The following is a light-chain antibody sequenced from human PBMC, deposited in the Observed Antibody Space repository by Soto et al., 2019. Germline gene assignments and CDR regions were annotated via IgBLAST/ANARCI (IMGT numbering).Light chain of an antibody. CDR1: QSISDT. CDR2: GAS. CDR3: QQYAKWPTCT. Sequence: EIVMTQSPATLSVSPGGRATLSCRASQSISDTLAWYQQKPGQAPRLLIHGASTRAPGFPARFSGSGSGTDFTLTISSLLSEDFAVYYCQQYAKWPTCTFGQATKVENK. V-gene: IGKV3-15*01. J-gene: IGKJ1*01.